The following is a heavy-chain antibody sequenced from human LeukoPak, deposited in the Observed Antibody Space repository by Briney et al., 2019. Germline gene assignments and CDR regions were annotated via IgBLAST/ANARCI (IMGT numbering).Heavy chain of an antibody. V-gene: IGHV1-18*01. CDR3: ARDPDTVVVPAAGGNWFDP. CDR2: ISAYNGNT. D-gene: IGHD2-2*01. Sequence: ASVKVSCKGSGYIFTNYGISWVRQAPGQGLEWMGWISAYNGNTNYAQKLQGRVTMTTDTSTSTAYMELRSLRSDDTAVYYCARDPDTVVVPAAGGNWFDPWGQGTLVTVSS. J-gene: IGHJ5*02. CDR1: GYIFTNYG.